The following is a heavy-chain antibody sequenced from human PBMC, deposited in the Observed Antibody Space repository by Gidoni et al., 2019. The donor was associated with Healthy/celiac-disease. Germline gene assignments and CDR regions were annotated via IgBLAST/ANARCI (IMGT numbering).Heavy chain of an antibody. CDR2: IYPGDSDT. J-gene: IGHJ5*02. CDR3: ARWLVVAGGWFDP. V-gene: IGHV5-51*01. Sequence: EVQLVQSGAEVKKPGESLKISCTGSGYSFTSYWIGGVRQGPGKGREWMGIIYPGDSDTRYSPSFQGQVTISADKSIITAYLQWSSLKASDTAMYYCARWLVVAGGWFDPWGQGTLVTVSS. D-gene: IGHD3-22*01. CDR1: GYSFTSYW.